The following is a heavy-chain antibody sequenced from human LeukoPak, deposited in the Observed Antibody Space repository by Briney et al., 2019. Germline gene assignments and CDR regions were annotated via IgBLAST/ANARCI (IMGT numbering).Heavy chain of an antibody. Sequence: PGGSLRLSCAAFGFTFNNYWMHWVCQAPGKGLVWVSRVDSDGTTTAYADSVKGRFTVSRDNAKNTVFLQMNSLRAEDTAVYYCVRDRIGFDPWGQGTLVTVSS. J-gene: IGHJ5*02. V-gene: IGHV3-74*01. CDR3: VRDRIGFDP. CDR1: GFTFNNYW. CDR2: VDSDGTTT. D-gene: IGHD3-16*02.